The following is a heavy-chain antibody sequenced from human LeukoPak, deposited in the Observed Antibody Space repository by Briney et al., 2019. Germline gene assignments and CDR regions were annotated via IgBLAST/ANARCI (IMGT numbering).Heavy chain of an antibody. J-gene: IGHJ4*02. Sequence: SETLSLTCTVSGGSISSYYWSWIRQPAGKGLEWIGRIYTSGSTNYNPSLKSRVTMSVDTSKNQFSLKLSSVTAADTAVYYCARDGNYYDSSGYFGLNYFDYWGQGTLVTVSS. CDR2: IYTSGST. CDR1: GGSISSYY. D-gene: IGHD3-22*01. V-gene: IGHV4-4*07. CDR3: ARDGNYYDSSGYFGLNYFDY.